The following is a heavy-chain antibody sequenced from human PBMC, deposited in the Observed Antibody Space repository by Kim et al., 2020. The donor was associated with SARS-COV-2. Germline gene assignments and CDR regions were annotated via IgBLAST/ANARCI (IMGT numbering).Heavy chain of an antibody. J-gene: IGHJ4*02. D-gene: IGHD2-21*01. CDR1: GFSFGTYA. CDR3: AKAPGVVPYHYFDF. CDR2: ISGPGGSN. V-gene: IGHV3-23*01. Sequence: GGSLRLSCATSGFSFGTYAMSWVRQAPGKGLECVSAISGPGGSNFYADSVKGLFIISRDNSKNTLYLQMDSLRAEDTAVYYCAKAPGVVPYHYFDFWGQGTLVAVSS.